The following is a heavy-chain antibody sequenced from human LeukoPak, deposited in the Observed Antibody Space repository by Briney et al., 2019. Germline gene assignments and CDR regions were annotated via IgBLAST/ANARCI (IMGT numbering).Heavy chain of an antibody. CDR2: ISSSGSTI. J-gene: IGHJ6*03. CDR3: ARALTQQQLGYYYYYYMDV. D-gene: IGHD6-13*01. V-gene: IGHV3-48*03. Sequence: PGGSLRLSCAASGFTFSSYEMNWVRQAPGKGLEWVSYISSSGSTIYYADPVKGRFTISRDNAKNSLYLQMNSLRAEDTAVYYCARALTQQQLGYYYYYYMDVWGKGTTVTISS. CDR1: GFTFSSYE.